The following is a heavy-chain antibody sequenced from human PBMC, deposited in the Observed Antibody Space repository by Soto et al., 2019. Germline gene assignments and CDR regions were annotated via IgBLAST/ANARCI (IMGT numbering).Heavy chain of an antibody. V-gene: IGHV3-30*18. CDR3: AKSSERGLPYYYYYYGMDV. J-gene: IGHJ6*02. CDR1: GFTFSSYG. CDR2: ISYDGSNK. Sequence: GGSLRLSCAASGFTFSSYGMHWVRQAPGKGLEWVAVISYDGSNKYYADSVKGRFTISRDNSKNTLYLQMNSLRAEDTAVYYCAKSSERGLPYYYYYYGMDVWGQGTTVTVSS.